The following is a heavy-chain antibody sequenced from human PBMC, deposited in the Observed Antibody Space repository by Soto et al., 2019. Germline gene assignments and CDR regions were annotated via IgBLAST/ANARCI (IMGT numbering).Heavy chain of an antibody. CDR3: AGRVDTAMVYYYYGMDV. J-gene: IGHJ6*02. CDR2: IYYSGST. D-gene: IGHD5-18*01. V-gene: IGHV4-59*01. CDR1: GGSISSYY. Sequence: ETLSLTCTVSGGSISSYYWSWIRQPPGKGLEWIGYIYYSGSTNYNPSLKSRVTISVDTSKNQFSLKLSSVTAADTAVYYCAGRVDTAMVYYYYGMDVWGQGTTVTVSS.